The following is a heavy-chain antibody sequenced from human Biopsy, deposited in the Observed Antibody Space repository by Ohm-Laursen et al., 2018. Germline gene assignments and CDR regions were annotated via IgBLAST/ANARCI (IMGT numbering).Heavy chain of an antibody. V-gene: IGHV1-2*02. J-gene: IGHJ3*01. CDR3: SRDIMNPIGGLVARSDVFDV. D-gene: IGHD3-16*02. CDR1: GYTFTDYF. CDR2: ISPSSGGP. Sequence: ASVKVSCKVSGYTFTDYFLHWVRQAPGQGPEWMGWISPSSGGPNYAQKFQGRVTMIRDPSATTGYMELSSLRSDDTAGYYCSRDIMNPIGGLVARSDVFDVWGQGTMVAVSS.